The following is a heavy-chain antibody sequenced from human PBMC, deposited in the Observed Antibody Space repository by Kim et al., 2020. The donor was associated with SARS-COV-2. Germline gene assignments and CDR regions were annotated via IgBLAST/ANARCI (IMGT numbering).Heavy chain of an antibody. CDR1: GYTFTSYG. D-gene: IGHD3-3*01. V-gene: IGHV1-18*01. CDR3: ARGSFGVVPNWFDP. J-gene: IGHJ5*02. CDR2: ISAYNGNT. Sequence: ASVKVSCNASGYTFTSYGISWVRQAPGQGLEWMGWISAYNGNTNYAQKLQGRVTMTTDTSTSTAYMELRSLRSDDTAVYYCARGSFGVVPNWFDPWGQGTLVTVSS.